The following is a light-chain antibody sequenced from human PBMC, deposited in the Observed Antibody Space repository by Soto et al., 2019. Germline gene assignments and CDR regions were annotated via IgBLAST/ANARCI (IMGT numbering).Light chain of an antibody. J-gene: IGKJ2*01. V-gene: IGKV1-5*01. CDR3: QQYNSYSPRYT. Sequence: DFQMTQSPSTLSASVGDRVTIACRASQSIGSWLAWYQQKPGKAPKLLIYDASSLESGVPSRFSGSGSGTEFTFTISSLQPDNFATYYCQQYNSYSPRYTFGQGTKVDIK. CDR2: DAS. CDR1: QSIGSW.